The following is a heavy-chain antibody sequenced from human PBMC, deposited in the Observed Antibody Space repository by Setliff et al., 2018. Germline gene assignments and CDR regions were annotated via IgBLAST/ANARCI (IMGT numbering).Heavy chain of an antibody. V-gene: IGHV3-23*01. CDR3: ARDVFCSGGSCDNWFDP. J-gene: IGHJ5*02. CDR1: GFTFSSYA. CDR2: ISGSGDNT. Sequence: GGSLRLSCAASGFTFSSYAMSWVRQAPGKGLEWVSAISGSGDNTQYADSVKGRFTISRDNSKNTLSLQMNSLRAEDTAVYYCARDVFCSGGSCDNWFDPWGQGTLVTVSS. D-gene: IGHD2-15*01.